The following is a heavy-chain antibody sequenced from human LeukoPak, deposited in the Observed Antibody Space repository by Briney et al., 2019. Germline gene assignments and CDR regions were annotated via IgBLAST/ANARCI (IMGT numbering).Heavy chain of an antibody. CDR2: IIPIFGTA. D-gene: IGHD3-10*01. CDR1: GGTFSSYA. V-gene: IGHV1-69*01. J-gene: IGHJ6*03. Sequence: SSVTVSCKASGGTFSSYAFILVRQAPGQRLEWMGGIIPIFGTANHAQKFQGRVTITADESTSTAYMELSSLRSEDTAVYYCASGPYYYGSGSTYMGDYYYYYMDVWGIGTTVTVSS. CDR3: ASGPYYYGSGSTYMGDYYYYYMDV.